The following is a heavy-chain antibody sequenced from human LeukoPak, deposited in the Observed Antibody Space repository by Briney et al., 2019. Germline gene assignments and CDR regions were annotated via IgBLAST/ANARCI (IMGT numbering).Heavy chain of an antibody. CDR2: ICYGGST. CDR3: ARRSYRGVIGRYYYYYMDV. D-gene: IGHD3-16*02. Sequence: SETLSLTCTVSGGSISSSSDYWGWIRQPPGKGLEWIGSICYGGSTYYNPSLKGRVTISVDTSKNQFSLKLSSVTAADTAVYYCARRSYRGVIGRYYYYYMDVWGKGTPVTVSS. V-gene: IGHV4-39*07. J-gene: IGHJ6*03. CDR1: GGSISSSSDY.